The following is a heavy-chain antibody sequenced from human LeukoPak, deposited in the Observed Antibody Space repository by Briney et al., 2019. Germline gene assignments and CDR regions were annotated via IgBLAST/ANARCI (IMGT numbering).Heavy chain of an antibody. Sequence: SETLSLTCSVSGGSIISSRDHWDWIRQPPGKGLEWIASVHYSGTAYYYPSLRSRVTISVDTSKNQFSLKVTSVTAADTAAHYCARRLHYYDYWGQGTLVSVSS. D-gene: IGHD2-21*02. CDR2: VHYSGTA. V-gene: IGHV4-39*01. J-gene: IGHJ4*02. CDR3: ARRLHYYDY. CDR1: GGSIISSRDH.